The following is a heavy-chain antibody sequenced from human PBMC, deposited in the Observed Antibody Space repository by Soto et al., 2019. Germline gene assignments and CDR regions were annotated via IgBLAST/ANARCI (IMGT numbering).Heavy chain of an antibody. V-gene: IGHV4-34*01. Sequence: SETLSLTCAVYGGSFSGYYWSWIRQPPGKGLEWIGEINHSGSTNYNPSLKSRVTISVDTSKNQFSLKLSSVTAADTAVYYCARGRRRGSGSYFFTPWGQGTLVTVSS. CDR1: GGSFSGYY. J-gene: IGHJ5*02. CDR3: ARGRRRGSGSYFFTP. CDR2: INHSGST. D-gene: IGHD3-10*01.